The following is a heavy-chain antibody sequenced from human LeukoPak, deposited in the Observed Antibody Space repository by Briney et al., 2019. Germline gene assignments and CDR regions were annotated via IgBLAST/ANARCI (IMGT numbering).Heavy chain of an antibody. V-gene: IGHV4-30-4*08. Sequence: PSQTLSLTCTVSGGSISSGDYYWSWIRQPPGKGLEWIGYIYYSGSTYYNPSLKCRVTISVDTSKNQFSLKLTSVTAADTAAYYCARDFWSGYSHWYFDLWGRGTLVTVSS. CDR2: IYYSGST. CDR3: ARDFWSGYSHWYFDL. CDR1: GGSISSGDYY. D-gene: IGHD3-3*01. J-gene: IGHJ2*01.